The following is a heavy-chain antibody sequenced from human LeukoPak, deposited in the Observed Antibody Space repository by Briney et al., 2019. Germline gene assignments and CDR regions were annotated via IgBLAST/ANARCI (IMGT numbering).Heavy chain of an antibody. CDR2: INPSGGST. Sequence: ASVKVSCKASGYTFTSYYMHWVRQAPGQGLEWMGIINPSGGSTSYAQKFQGRVTMTRDTSTSTVYMEVGSLRSEDTAVYFCARTLERYCRGGSCYFEYFQHWGQGTLVTVSS. D-gene: IGHD2-15*01. J-gene: IGHJ1*01. V-gene: IGHV1-46*01. CDR3: ARTLERYCRGGSCYFEYFQH. CDR1: GYTFTSYY.